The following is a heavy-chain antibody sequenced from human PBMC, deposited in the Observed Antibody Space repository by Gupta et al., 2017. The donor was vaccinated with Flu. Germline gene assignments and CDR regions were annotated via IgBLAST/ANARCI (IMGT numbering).Heavy chain of an antibody. CDR2: YGGST. CDR3: ARGQGPLNPLVT. D-gene: IGHD4-4*01. J-gene: IGHJ3*01. Sequence: YGGSTRYNPVLSSRVTMSLDTSKNQFSLHLTSVTAADTAVYFCARGQGPLNPLVTWGQGTWVTVPS. V-gene: IGHV4-59*09.